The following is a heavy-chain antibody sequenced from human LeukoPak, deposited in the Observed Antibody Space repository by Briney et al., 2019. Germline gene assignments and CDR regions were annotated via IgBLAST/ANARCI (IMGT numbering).Heavy chain of an antibody. Sequence: SETLSLTCAVYGGSFSGYYWSWIRQPPGKGLEWIGEINHSGSTNYNPSLKSRVTISVDTSKNQFSLKLSYVTAADTAVYYCARAQLWFKTLGYWGQGTLVTVSS. CDR2: INHSGST. J-gene: IGHJ4*02. D-gene: IGHD5-18*01. CDR3: ARAQLWFKTLGY. V-gene: IGHV4-34*01. CDR1: GGSFSGYY.